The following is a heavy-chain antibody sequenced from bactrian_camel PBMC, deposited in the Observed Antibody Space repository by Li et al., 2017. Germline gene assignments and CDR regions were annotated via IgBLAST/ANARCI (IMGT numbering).Heavy chain of an antibody. D-gene: IGHD2*01. V-gene: IGHV3S1*01. CDR2: INSPGGST. CDR3: AAAGGSGGYYSASYNS. J-gene: IGHJ4*01. Sequence: QVQLVESGGGSVQAGGSLRLSCAASGFTFDTSWMYWVRQAPGKGLEWLATINSPGGSTYYADSVKGRVPISRDNAKNTLYLQMNSLKPEDTAMYYRAAAGGSGGYYSASYNSWGQGTQVTVS. CDR1: GFTFDTSW.